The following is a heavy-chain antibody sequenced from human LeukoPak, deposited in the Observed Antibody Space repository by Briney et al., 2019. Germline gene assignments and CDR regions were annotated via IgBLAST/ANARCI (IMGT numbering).Heavy chain of an antibody. J-gene: IGHJ6*04. CDR1: GFTFSDYY. CDR2: ISSSSSYT. V-gene: IGHV3-11*06. CDR3: ARESGAVVPAAMHYYYGMDV. Sequence: GGSLRLSCAASGFTFSDYYMSWIRQAPGKGLEWVSYISSSSSYTNCADSVKGRFTISRDNAKNSLYLQMNSLRAEDTAVYYCARESGAVVPAAMHYYYGMDVWGKGTTVTVSS. D-gene: IGHD2-2*01.